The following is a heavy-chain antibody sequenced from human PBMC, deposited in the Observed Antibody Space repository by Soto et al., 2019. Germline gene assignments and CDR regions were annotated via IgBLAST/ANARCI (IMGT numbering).Heavy chain of an antibody. CDR3: AKTNRIAVAKTPDY. Sequence: GGSLHLSGAASELPFSGYAMSWVGQALGKGLEWVSAISGSGGSTYYADSVKGRFTISRDNSTNTLHLQMKSLRAEDTAVYYCAKTNRIAVAKTPDYWGQGTLVTVSS. J-gene: IGHJ4*02. D-gene: IGHD6-19*01. CDR1: ELPFSGYA. CDR2: ISGSGGST. V-gene: IGHV3-23*01.